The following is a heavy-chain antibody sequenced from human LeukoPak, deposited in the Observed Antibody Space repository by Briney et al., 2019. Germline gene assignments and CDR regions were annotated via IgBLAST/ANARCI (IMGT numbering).Heavy chain of an antibody. V-gene: IGHV1-46*01. CDR3: ARDSPSDQLLVRFDP. Sequence: ASVKVSCTASGYTFPSYFMHWVRQAPGQGLEWMGIINPTGGSTTYAQKFQGRVTMTRDTSTSTVYMELSSLRSDDTAVYYCARDSPSDQLLVRFDPWGQGTLVTVSS. CDR1: GYTFPSYF. D-gene: IGHD2-2*01. CDR2: INPTGGST. J-gene: IGHJ5*02.